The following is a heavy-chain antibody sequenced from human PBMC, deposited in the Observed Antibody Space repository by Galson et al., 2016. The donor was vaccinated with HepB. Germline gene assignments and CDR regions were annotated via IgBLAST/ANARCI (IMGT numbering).Heavy chain of an antibody. V-gene: IGHV3-74*01. J-gene: IGHJ4*02. CDR1: GFNFSSYW. CDR3: ASLGYSSGWGTHDY. Sequence: SLRLSCAASGFNFSSYWMHWVRQAPGKGLVWVSRVNKDGSGTSYADSVQGRFTISRDNAKNIVYLQMKSLRAEDTAVYYCASLGYSSGWGTHDYWGQGTLVTVSS. D-gene: IGHD6-19*01. CDR2: VNKDGSGT.